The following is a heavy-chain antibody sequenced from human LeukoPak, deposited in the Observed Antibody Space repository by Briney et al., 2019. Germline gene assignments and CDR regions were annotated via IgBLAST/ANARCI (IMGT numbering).Heavy chain of an antibody. CDR2: IYYSGST. V-gene: IGHV4-34*01. CDR1: GGSFSGYY. Sequence: SETLSLTCAVYGGSFSGYYWSWIRQPPGKGLEWIGYIYYSGSTYYNPSLKSRVTISVDTSKNQFSLKLSSVTAADTAVYYCARMRFLEWLLFDYWGQGTLVTVSS. J-gene: IGHJ4*02. CDR3: ARMRFLEWLLFDY. D-gene: IGHD3-3*01.